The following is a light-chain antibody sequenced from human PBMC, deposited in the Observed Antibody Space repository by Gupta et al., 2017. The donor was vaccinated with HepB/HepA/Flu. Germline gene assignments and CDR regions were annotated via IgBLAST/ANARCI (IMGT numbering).Light chain of an antibody. V-gene: IGLV2-14*03. J-gene: IGLJ3*02. CDR1: SSDVDGDKY. CDR2: DVY. Sequence: QSALTPVASVSGSTGQSLTISCTGTSSDVDGDKYVSWYQQPPGKAPKRIIFDVYNRPSGVSNLFAGSKSGNTASLTISGLQAEDDADYYCSSYTSSSTRVFGGGTKLTVL. CDR3: SSYTSSSTRV.